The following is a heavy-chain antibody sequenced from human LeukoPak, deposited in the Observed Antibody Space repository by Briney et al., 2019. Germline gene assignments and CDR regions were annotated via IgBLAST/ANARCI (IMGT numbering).Heavy chain of an antibody. J-gene: IGHJ3*02. D-gene: IGHD2-2*01. CDR2: IRPDGSEK. Sequence: GGSLRLSCAASGFTFSTYWMSWVRQAPGKGLEWVANIRPDGSEKYYVDSVKGRFTISRDNAKNSLYLQMNSLRAEDTAVYYCATGPAAMRVSGAFDIWGQGTMVTVSS. V-gene: IGHV3-7*03. CDR3: ATGPAAMRVSGAFDI. CDR1: GFTFSTYW.